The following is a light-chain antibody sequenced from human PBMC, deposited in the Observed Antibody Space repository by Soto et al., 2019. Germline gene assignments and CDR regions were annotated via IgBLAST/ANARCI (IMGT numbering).Light chain of an antibody. V-gene: IGKV1-39*01. Sequence: DIPMTQSPSSLSASVGDRVTITCRASQSISRYLNWYQQKLGKAPKLLIYAASSLQSGVPSRFSGSGSGTDFTLTISSLQPEDFATYYCQQSYNSPYTFGQGTKLEI. CDR1: QSISRY. CDR2: AAS. J-gene: IGKJ2*01. CDR3: QQSYNSPYT.